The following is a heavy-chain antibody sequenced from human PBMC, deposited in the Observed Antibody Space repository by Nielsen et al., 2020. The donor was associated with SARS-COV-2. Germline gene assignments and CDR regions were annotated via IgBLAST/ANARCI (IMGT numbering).Heavy chain of an antibody. CDR3: ARAGYNMEYNWFDP. CDR2: ISSSGSTI. J-gene: IGHJ5*02. V-gene: IGHV3-48*03. CDR1: GFTFSSYE. D-gene: IGHD5-24*01. Sequence: GESLKISCAASGFTFSSYEMNWVRQAPGKGLEWVSYISSSGSTIYYADSVKGRFTISRDNAKNSLYLQMNSLRAEDTAVYYCARAGYNMEYNWFDPWGQGTLVTVSS.